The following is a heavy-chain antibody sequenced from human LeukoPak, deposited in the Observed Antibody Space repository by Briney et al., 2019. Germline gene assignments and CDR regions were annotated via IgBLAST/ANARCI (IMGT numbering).Heavy chain of an antibody. V-gene: IGHV1-69*13. Sequence: GASVKVSCKASGGTFSSYAISWVRQAPGQGLEWMGGIIPIFGTANYAQKFQGRVTITADESTSTAYMELSSLRSEDTAVYYCARVRNYKDRWWFDPWGQGTLVTVSS. J-gene: IGHJ5*02. D-gene: IGHD1-7*01. CDR3: ARVRNYKDRWWFDP. CDR1: GGTFSSYA. CDR2: IIPIFGTA.